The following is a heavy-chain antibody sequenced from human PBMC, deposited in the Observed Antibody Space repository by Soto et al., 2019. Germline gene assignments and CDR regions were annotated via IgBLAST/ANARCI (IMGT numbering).Heavy chain of an antibody. CDR3: ASGRVYGHSSYFD. J-gene: IGHJ4*01. V-gene: IGHV1-8*01. Sequence: ASVKVSCKASGYTFTSYDIYWVLQATGQGLEWIGWMNSNTGNSADAQKFQSRVTVTSDTSINTVHMELSSLRSEDTAVYYRASGRVYGHSSYFD. D-gene: IGHD4-17*01. CDR1: GYTFTSYD. CDR2: MNSNTGNS.